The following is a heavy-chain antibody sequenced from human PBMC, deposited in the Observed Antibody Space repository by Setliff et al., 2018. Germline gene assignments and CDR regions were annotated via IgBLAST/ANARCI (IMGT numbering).Heavy chain of an antibody. CDR3: ARDQWVRSPPLYFSYGMDV. D-gene: IGHD5-12*01. Sequence: PSETLSLTCTVSGGSISSSSHYWGWIRQPPGKGLEWIGSIYYTGSTYYNPSLKSRVTISLDTSKNQLSLKLTSVTAADTAVYYCARDQWVRSPPLYFSYGMDVWGLGTMVTVSS. CDR2: IYYTGST. J-gene: IGHJ6*02. CDR1: GGSISSSSHY. V-gene: IGHV4-39*07.